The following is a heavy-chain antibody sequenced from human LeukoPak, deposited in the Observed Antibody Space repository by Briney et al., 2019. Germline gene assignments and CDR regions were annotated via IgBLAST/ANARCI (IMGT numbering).Heavy chain of an antibody. CDR3: ATDVAAAGTGGY. Sequence: WGSLRLSCAASGFTFSSYGMHWVRQAPGKGLERVAVISYDGSNKYYAYSVKGRFTISRDNSKNTLFLQMNSLRAEDTAVYYCATDVAAAGTGGYWGQGTLVTVSS. D-gene: IGHD6-13*01. J-gene: IGHJ4*02. CDR2: ISYDGSNK. CDR1: GFTFSSYG. V-gene: IGHV3-30*03.